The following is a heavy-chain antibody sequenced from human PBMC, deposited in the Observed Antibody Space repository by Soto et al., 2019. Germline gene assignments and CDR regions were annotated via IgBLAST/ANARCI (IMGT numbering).Heavy chain of an antibody. CDR1: GFTFGAYW. V-gene: IGHV3-7*01. CDR2: IKHDGSEK. Sequence: EVQLVESGGGLVQPGGSLRLSCAASGFTFGAYWMSWVRQTPGKGLEWVANIKHDGSEKYYVDSVKGRFTISRDNAKNSLFLEMNSLRAEDTAVFYCAIITRGFSMDVWGQGTTVTVSS. CDR3: AIITRGFSMDV. J-gene: IGHJ6*02. D-gene: IGHD1-20*01.